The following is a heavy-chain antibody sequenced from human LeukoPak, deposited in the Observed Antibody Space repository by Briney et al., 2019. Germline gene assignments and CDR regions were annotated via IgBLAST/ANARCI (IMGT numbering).Heavy chain of an antibody. CDR3: ATTIGGYNYGPSFDY. Sequence: GGSLRLSCAASGFAFSTYSMNWVRQAPGKGLEWVSSISSSSTYIYYTDSVKGRFTISRDNSKNTLYLQMNSLRAEDTAVYYCATTIGGYNYGPSFDYWGQGTLVTVSS. J-gene: IGHJ4*02. D-gene: IGHD5-18*01. CDR1: GFAFSTYS. V-gene: IGHV3-21*04. CDR2: ISSSSTYI.